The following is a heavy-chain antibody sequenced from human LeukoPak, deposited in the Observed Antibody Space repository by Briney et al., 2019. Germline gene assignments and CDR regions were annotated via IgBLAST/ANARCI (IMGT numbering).Heavy chain of an antibody. CDR1: GGTFSSYA. J-gene: IGHJ4*02. V-gene: IGHV1-69*05. CDR3: ARESGYDGRGFDY. D-gene: IGHD5-12*01. Sequence: SVKVSCKAPGGTFSSYAISWVRQAPGQGLEWMGGIIPIFGTANYAQKFQGRVTITTDESTSTAYMELSSLRSEDTAVYYCARESGYDGRGFDYWGQGTLVTVSS. CDR2: IIPIFGTA.